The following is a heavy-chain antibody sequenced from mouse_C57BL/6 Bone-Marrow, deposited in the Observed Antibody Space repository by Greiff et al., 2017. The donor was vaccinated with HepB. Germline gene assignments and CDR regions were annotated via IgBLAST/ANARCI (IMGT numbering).Heavy chain of an antibody. CDR1: GYTFTNYW. J-gene: IGHJ4*01. CDR3: ARWWLLGAMDY. D-gene: IGHD2-3*01. CDR2: IYPGGGYT. Sequence: QVHVKQSGAELVRPGTSVKMSCKASGYTFTNYWIGWAKQRPGHGLEWIGDIYPGGGYTNYNEKLKGKATLTADKSSSTAYMQFSSLTSEDSAIYYCARWWLLGAMDYWGQGTSVTVSS. V-gene: IGHV1-63*01.